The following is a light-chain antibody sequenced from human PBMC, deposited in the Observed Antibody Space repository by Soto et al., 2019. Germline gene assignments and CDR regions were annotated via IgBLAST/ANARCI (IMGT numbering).Light chain of an antibody. J-gene: IGKJ4*01. CDR1: QSVGST. CDR2: DAS. Sequence: ELVLTQSPATLSVSPGERATLSCRASQSVGSTLAWYQQAPGQAPRLLIYDASTRATGIPARFSGDGSGTDFTLTIISLQSDDISVYYCQHYKTWPLSFGGGTRVEI. CDR3: QHYKTWPLS. V-gene: IGKV3-15*01.